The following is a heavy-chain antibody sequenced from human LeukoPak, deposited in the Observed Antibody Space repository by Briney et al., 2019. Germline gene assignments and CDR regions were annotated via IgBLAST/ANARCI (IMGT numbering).Heavy chain of an antibody. Sequence: GGSLRLSCAASGFTLSTASMNWVRQSPGKGLVWVARVTGDGRGATYADSVRGRFTISRDNARNVVYLEMNNLRAEDTAVYYCARDGGRGWDFDHWGQGTLVTVSS. J-gene: IGHJ4*02. CDR1: GFTLSTAS. D-gene: IGHD6-19*01. CDR2: VTGDGRGA. CDR3: ARDGGRGWDFDH. V-gene: IGHV3-74*03.